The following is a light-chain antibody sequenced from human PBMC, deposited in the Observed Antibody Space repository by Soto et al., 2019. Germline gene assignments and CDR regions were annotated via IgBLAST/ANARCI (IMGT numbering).Light chain of an antibody. J-gene: IGLJ1*01. CDR3: SSYTSGSTLYV. Sequence: QSALTQPASVSGSPGQSITISCTVTSSDVGGYDYVSWYQQHPGKAPRLMIYKASNRPSGVSHRFSGSRSGNTASLTISGLQAEDEADYYCSSYTSGSTLYVFGTGTKVTVL. CDR2: KAS. CDR1: SSDVGGYDY. V-gene: IGLV2-14*01.